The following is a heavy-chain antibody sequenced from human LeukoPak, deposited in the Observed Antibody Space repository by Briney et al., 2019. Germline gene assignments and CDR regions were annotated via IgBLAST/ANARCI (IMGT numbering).Heavy chain of an antibody. Sequence: GASVKVSCKASGYTFTNYAMHWVRQAPGQRLEWMGWINAGNGNTQYSQKFQGRVTITRDTSASTAYMELRSLRSDDTAVYYCARGGLSGSYSFDYWGQGTLVTVSS. V-gene: IGHV1-3*01. J-gene: IGHJ4*02. CDR3: ARGGLSGSYSFDY. CDR2: INAGNGNT. CDR1: GYTFTNYA. D-gene: IGHD1-26*01.